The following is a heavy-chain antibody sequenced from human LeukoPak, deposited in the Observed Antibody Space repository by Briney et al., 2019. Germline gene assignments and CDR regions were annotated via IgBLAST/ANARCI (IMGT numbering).Heavy chain of an antibody. J-gene: IGHJ4*02. CDR2: IYYSGST. CDR3: ARWSGGVVPAARVDY. D-gene: IGHD2-2*01. V-gene: IGHV4-30-4*01. CDR1: GGSISSGDHY. Sequence: SETLSLTCTVSGGSISSGDHYSSWIRQPPGKGLEWIGYIYYSGSTYYNPSLKSRVTISVDTSKNQFSLKLSSVTAADTAVYYCARWSGGVVPAARVDYWGQGTLVTVSS.